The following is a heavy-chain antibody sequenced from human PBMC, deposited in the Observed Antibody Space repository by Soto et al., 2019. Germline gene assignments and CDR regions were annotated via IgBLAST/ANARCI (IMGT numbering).Heavy chain of an antibody. D-gene: IGHD3-3*01. CDR2: IRSKANSYAT. CDR1: GFTFSGSA. CDR3: TLVEGYDFWSGYYTGTGNWFDP. Sequence: EVQLVESGGGLVQPGGSLKLSCAASGFTFSGSAMHWVRQASGKGLEWVGRIRSKANSYATAYAASVKGRFTISRDDSKNTADLQMNSLKTEDTAVYYCTLVEGYDFWSGYYTGTGNWFDPWGQGTLVTVSS. V-gene: IGHV3-73*01. J-gene: IGHJ5*02.